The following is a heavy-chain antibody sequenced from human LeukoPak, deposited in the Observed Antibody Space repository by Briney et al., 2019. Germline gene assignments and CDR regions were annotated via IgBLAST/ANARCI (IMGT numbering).Heavy chain of an antibody. V-gene: IGHV3-30*04. J-gene: IGHJ6*03. CDR3: AMAKNYYYYYMDV. Sequence: PGGSLRLSCAASGFTFSSYAMHWVRQAPGKGLEWVAVISYDGSNKYYADSVKGRFTISRDNSKNTLYLQMNSLRAEDTAVYYCAMAKNYYYYYMDVWGKGTTVTVSS. CDR2: ISYDGSNK. CDR1: GFTFSSYA.